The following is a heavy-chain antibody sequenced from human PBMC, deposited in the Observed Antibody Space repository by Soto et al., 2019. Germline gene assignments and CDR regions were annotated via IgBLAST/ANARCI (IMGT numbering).Heavy chain of an antibody. J-gene: IGHJ6*02. Sequence: GGSLRLSCAASGFTFISYAIIWFRQSPGKGLEWVSAISGSGGSTYYADSVKGRFTISRDNSKNTLYLQMNSLRAEDTAVYYCAKDYSSSWYGRYYYSMDVWGQGTTVTVSS. CDR3: AKDYSSSWYGRYYYSMDV. CDR1: GFTFISYA. D-gene: IGHD6-13*01. CDR2: ISGSGGST. V-gene: IGHV3-23*01.